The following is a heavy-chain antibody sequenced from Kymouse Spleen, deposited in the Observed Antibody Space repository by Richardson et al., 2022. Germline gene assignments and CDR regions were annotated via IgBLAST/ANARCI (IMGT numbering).Heavy chain of an antibody. CDR3: AKDNRWFGELSYYYGMDV. Sequence: EVQLVESGGGLVQPGRSLRLSCAASGFTFDDYAMHWVRQAPGKGLEWVSGISWNSGSIGYADSVKGRFTISRDNAKNSLYLQMNSLRAEDTALYYCAKDNRWFGELSYYYGMDVWGQGTTVTVSS. J-gene: IGHJ6*02. D-gene: IGHD3-10*01. CDR2: ISWNSGSI. V-gene: IGHV3-9*01. CDR1: GFTFDDYA.